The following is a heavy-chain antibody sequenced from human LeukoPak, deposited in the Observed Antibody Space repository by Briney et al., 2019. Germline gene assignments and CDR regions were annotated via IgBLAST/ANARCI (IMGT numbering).Heavy chain of an antibody. D-gene: IGHD3-22*01. V-gene: IGHV1-69*13. Sequence: SVKVSCKASGGTFSSYAISWVRQAPGQGLEWMGGIIPIFGTANYAQKFQGRVTITADESTSTAYMELSSLRSEDTAVYYCARVPYYYDSSGYYYYYYGMDVWGQGTTVTVS. J-gene: IGHJ6*02. CDR3: ARVPYYYDSSGYYYYYYGMDV. CDR2: IIPIFGTA. CDR1: GGTFSSYA.